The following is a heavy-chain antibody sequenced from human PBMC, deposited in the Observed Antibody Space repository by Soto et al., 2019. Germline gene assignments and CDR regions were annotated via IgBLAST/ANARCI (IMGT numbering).Heavy chain of an antibody. CDR2: IYYSGST. CDR1: GGSISSGDYY. V-gene: IGHV4-30-4*01. CDR3: AMNPHRSNSGYDLVDY. D-gene: IGHD5-12*01. J-gene: IGHJ4*02. Sequence: LPLTCTVSGGSISSGDYYWSWIRQPPGKGLEWIGYIYYSGSTYYNPSLKSRVTISVDTSKNQFSLKLSSVTAADTAVYYCAMNPHRSNSGYDLVDYWGQGTLVTVSS.